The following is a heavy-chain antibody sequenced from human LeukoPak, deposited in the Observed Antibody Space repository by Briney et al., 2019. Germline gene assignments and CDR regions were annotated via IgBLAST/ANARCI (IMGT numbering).Heavy chain of an antibody. D-gene: IGHD1-26*01. V-gene: IGHV3-23*01. CDR2: IGGNGDST. CDR1: GFTFSTYG. J-gene: IGHJ4*02. CDR3: AKWSPYSWSYSYYFDY. Sequence: GGSLRLSCAASGFTFSTYGMSWVRQAPGKGLQWVSGIGGNGDSTYYADSAKGRFTISTDNSKNTPYLHMNSLRAEDTAIYYCAKWSPYSWSYSYYFDYWGQGTLVTVSS.